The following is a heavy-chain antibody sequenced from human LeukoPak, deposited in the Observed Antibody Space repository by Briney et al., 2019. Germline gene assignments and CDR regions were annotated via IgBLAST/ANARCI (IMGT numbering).Heavy chain of an antibody. CDR2: INPNSGGT. CDR1: GGTFSSYA. V-gene: IGHV1-2*06. CDR3: ARAYYYDLLNWFDP. D-gene: IGHD3-22*01. J-gene: IGHJ5*02. Sequence: GASVKVSCKASGGTFSSYAISWVRQAPGQGLEWMGRINPNSGGTNYAQKFQGRVTMTRDTSISTAYMELSRLRSDDTAVYYCARAYYYDLLNWFDPWGQGTLVTVSS.